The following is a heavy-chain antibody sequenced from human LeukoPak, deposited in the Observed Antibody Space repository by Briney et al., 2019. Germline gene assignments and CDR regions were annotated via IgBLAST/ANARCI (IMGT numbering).Heavy chain of an antibody. D-gene: IGHD2-2*01. CDR1: GGSFSGYY. CDR3: ARVIGYCSSTSCYEGRSGIDY. J-gene: IGHJ4*02. CDR2: INHSGST. Sequence: SETLSLTCAVYGGSFSGYYWSWIRQPPGKGLEWIGEINHSGSTNYNPSLKSRVTISVDTSKNQFSLKLSSVTAADTAVYYCARVIGYCSSTSCYEGRSGIDYWGQGTLVTVSS. V-gene: IGHV4-34*01.